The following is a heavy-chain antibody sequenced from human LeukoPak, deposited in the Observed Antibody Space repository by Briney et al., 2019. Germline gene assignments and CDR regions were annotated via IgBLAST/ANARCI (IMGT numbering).Heavy chain of an antibody. V-gene: IGHV3-23*01. J-gene: IGHJ4*02. Sequence: PGGSLRLSCAASGFTFSSYGMSWVRQAPGKGLEWVSAISGSGGSTYYADSVKGRFTISRDNSKNTLYLQMNSLRAEDTAVYYCAKDRRGGYYDSSGLFDYWGQGTLVTVSS. CDR2: ISGSGGST. CDR3: AKDRRGGYYDSSGLFDY. CDR1: GFTFSSYG. D-gene: IGHD3-22*01.